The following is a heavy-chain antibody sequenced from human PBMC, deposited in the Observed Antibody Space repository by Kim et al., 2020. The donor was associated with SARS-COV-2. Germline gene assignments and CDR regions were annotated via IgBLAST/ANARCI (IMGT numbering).Heavy chain of an antibody. D-gene: IGHD6-13*01. Sequence: ANSVKCRFTISRDNSKNTQFLQWNSLRAEDTAVYYCARGGGSSSWPFFDFWGQGALVTVSS. J-gene: IGHJ4*02. V-gene: IGHV3-23*01. CDR3: ARGGGSSSWPFFDF.